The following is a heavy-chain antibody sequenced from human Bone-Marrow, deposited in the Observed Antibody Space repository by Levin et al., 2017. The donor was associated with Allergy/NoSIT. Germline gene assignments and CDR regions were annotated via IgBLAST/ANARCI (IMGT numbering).Heavy chain of an antibody. CDR2: ISYDGNNE. Sequence: GESLKISCAASGFTFSSYAMHWVRQAPGKGLEWVAVISYDGNNEYSADSVKGRFTISRDNSKNTLYLQMNGLRGEDTAVYYCAREALAATTGFRDYWGQGTLVTVSS. J-gene: IGHJ4*02. V-gene: IGHV3-30-3*01. CDR3: AREALAATTGFRDY. D-gene: IGHD4-17*01. CDR1: GFTFSSYA.